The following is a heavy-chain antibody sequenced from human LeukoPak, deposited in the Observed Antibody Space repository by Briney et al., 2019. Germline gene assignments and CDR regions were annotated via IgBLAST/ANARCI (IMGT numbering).Heavy chain of an antibody. CDR3: VQDFWSSRDS. J-gene: IGHJ5*01. CDR1: GFTFGSYG. D-gene: IGHD3-3*01. CDR2: IRSDGNNE. V-gene: IGHV3-30*02. Sequence: GGSLRRSCAASGFTFGSYGMHWVRQAPCQGLDWVAYIRSDGNNENYADSVKGRFTISRDNSKNTLSLQMNSLRPEDTAVYFCVQDFWSSRDSWGQGTLVTVSS.